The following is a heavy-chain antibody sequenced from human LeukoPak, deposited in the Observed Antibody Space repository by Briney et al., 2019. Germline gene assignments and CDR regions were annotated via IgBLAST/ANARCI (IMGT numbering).Heavy chain of an antibody. Sequence: PSETLSLTCTVSGGSISSSSYYWGWIRQPPGKGLEWIGSIYYSGSTYYNPSLKSRVTIPVDTSKNQFSLKLSSVTAADTAVYYCASNIVVVPAAINFDYWGQGTLVTVSS. CDR1: GGSISSSSYY. J-gene: IGHJ4*02. CDR3: ASNIVVVPAAINFDY. CDR2: IYYSGST. D-gene: IGHD2-2*01. V-gene: IGHV4-39*01.